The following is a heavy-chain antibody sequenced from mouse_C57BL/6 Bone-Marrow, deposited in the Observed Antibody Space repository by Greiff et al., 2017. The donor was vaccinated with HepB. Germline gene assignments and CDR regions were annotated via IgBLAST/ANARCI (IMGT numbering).Heavy chain of an antibody. Sequence: EVQLQQSGTVLARPGASVKMSCKTSGYTFTSYWMHWVKQSPGQGLEWIGAIYPGNSDTSYNQKFKGKAKLTAVTSASTAYMELSSLTNEDSAVYYCTRRHYYGSSLWFAYWGQGTLVTVSA. CDR3: TRRHYYGSSLWFAY. CDR1: GYTFTSYW. V-gene: IGHV1-5*01. J-gene: IGHJ3*01. CDR2: IYPGNSDT. D-gene: IGHD1-1*01.